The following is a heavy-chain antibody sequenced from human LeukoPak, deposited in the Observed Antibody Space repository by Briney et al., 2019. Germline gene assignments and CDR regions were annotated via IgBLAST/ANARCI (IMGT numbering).Heavy chain of an antibody. V-gene: IGHV3-30*14. CDR1: GFTFSSYA. J-gene: IGHJ1*01. CDR3: ARSEQWLAWNY. CDR2: ISYDGSNK. D-gene: IGHD6-19*01. Sequence: PGGSLRLSCAASGFTFSSYAVHWVRQAPGKGLEWVALISYDGSNKYYAHSVKGRFTISRDNSKNTLYLQMNSLRADDTAMYYCARSEQWLAWNYWGQGTLVTVSS.